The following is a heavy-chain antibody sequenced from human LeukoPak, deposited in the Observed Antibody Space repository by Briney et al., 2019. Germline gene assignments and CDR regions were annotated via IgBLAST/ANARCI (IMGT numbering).Heavy chain of an antibody. CDR3: AKDTVKVSTIRRVPHYMDV. V-gene: IGHV3-7*01. CDR1: RFTFSTYW. J-gene: IGHJ6*03. CDR2: IKQDGSEK. D-gene: IGHD5/OR15-5a*01. Sequence: PGGSLRLSYEASRFTFSTYWMSWVRQAPGKGLESVANIKQDGSEKYYMDSVKGRFTISRDNAKNSLYLQMNSLRAEDTAVYYCAKDTVKVSTIRRVPHYMDVWGKGTTVTISS.